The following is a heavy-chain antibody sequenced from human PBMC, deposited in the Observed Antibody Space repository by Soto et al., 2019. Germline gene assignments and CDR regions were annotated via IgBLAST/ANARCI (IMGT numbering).Heavy chain of an antibody. V-gene: IGHV1-46*01. CDR1: GYTFTSYY. CDR3: ARDVADYDGSGSYRPHDAFDI. Sequence: GASVKVSCKASGYTFTSYYMHWVRQAPGQGLEWMGIIRPSGGNTNYAQKLQGRVTMTTDTSTSTAYMERRSLRSDDTAVYYCARDVADYDGSGSYRPHDAFDIWGQGTMVTVSS. CDR2: IRPSGGNT. J-gene: IGHJ3*02. D-gene: IGHD3-10*01.